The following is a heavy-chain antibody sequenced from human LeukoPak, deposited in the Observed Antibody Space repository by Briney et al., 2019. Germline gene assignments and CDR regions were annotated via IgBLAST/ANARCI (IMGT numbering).Heavy chain of an antibody. D-gene: IGHD3-22*01. J-gene: IGHJ6*02. CDR3: ARDRRYYDDFYGMDV. Sequence: SETLSLTCTVSGGSISSYYWSWIRQPPGKGLEWIGYIYYSGSTNYNPPLKSRVTISVDTSKNQFSLKLSSVTAADTAVYYCARDRRYYDDFYGMDVWGQGTTVTVSS. V-gene: IGHV4-59*01. CDR1: GGSISSYY. CDR2: IYYSGST.